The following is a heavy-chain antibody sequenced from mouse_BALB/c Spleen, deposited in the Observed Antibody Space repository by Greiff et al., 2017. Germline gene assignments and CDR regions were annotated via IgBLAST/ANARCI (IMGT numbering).Heavy chain of an antibody. CDR1: GFTFSSFG. Sequence: EVKLMESGGGLVQPGGSRKLSCAASGFTFSSFGMHWVRQAPEKGLEWVAYISSGSSTIYYADTVKGRFTISRDNPKNTLFLQMTSLRSEDTAMYYCARSYYGYGTDAMDYWGQGTSVTVSS. V-gene: IGHV5-17*02. J-gene: IGHJ4*01. CDR2: ISSGSSTI. CDR3: ARSYYGYGTDAMDY. D-gene: IGHD1-2*01.